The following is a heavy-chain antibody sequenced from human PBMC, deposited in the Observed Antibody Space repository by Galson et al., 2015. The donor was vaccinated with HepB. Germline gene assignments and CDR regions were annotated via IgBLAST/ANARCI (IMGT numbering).Heavy chain of an antibody. Sequence: SLRLSCAASEFTFSTFWMNWVRQAPGKGLEWVANIKKDGSETYYVDSVKGRFTISRDNAKNLLYLQMNSLRAEDTAIYYCARERFREQQLGAFDIWGQGSMVTVSS. CDR2: IKKDGSET. CDR1: EFTFSTFW. CDR3: ARERFREQQLGAFDI. D-gene: IGHD6-13*01. V-gene: IGHV3-7*03. J-gene: IGHJ3*02.